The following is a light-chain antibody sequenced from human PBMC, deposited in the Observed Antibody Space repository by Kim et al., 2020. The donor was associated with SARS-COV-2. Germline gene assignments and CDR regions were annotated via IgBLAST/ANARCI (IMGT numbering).Light chain of an antibody. CDR3: QVWDSSTV. CDR1: NMGSKN. J-gene: IGLJ3*02. V-gene: IGLV3-9*01. Sequence: VSVARGQTARITCGGNNMGSKNGHWYPKKPGQARVLVIYRDSNRPSGIPERFSGDNSGNTATLTISRARAGDEADYYCQVWDSSTVFGGGTQLTVL. CDR2: RDS.